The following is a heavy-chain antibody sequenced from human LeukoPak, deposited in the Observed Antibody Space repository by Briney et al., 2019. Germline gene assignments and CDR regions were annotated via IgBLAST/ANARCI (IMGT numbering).Heavy chain of an antibody. V-gene: IGHV3-30*03. Sequence: PGGSLRLSCAASGFTFSSYGMHWVRQAPGKGLEWVAVISYDGSNKYYADSVKGRFTISRGNSKNTLYLQMNSLRAEDTAVYYCARGDYYDSSGYSQYFQHWGQGTLVAVSS. CDR1: GFTFSSYG. CDR2: ISYDGSNK. CDR3: ARGDYYDSSGYSQYFQH. D-gene: IGHD3-22*01. J-gene: IGHJ1*01.